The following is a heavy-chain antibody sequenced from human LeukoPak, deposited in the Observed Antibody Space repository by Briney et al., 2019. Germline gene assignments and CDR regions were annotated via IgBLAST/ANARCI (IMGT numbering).Heavy chain of an antibody. CDR2: IKRKTDDGTT. D-gene: IGHD1-1*01. J-gene: IGHJ4*02. Sequence: GRSLRLSCAASGFTFSSYAMHWVRQAPGKGLEWVGLIKRKTDDGTTDYAAPEKGRFTISRDDSKNTLYLQMNSLKTEDTAVYYCTTQSGAWNFDYWGQGTLVTVSS. V-gene: IGHV3-15*07. CDR1: GFTFSSYA. CDR3: TTQSGAWNFDY.